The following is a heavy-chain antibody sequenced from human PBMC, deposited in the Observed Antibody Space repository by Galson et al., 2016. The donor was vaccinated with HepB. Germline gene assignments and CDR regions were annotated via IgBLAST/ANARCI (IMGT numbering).Heavy chain of an antibody. Sequence: SVKVSCKASGYIFRDYGITWVRQAPGHGLEWMGWISGYSGNTFYAPNLRGRVSMTTDTSTNTAYLNLRSLRSDDTAVYYCARDRGRNFGDYAAFWGQGTPVTVSS. CDR1: GYIFRDYG. D-gene: IGHD4-17*01. V-gene: IGHV1-18*01. CDR2: ISGYSGNT. CDR3: ARDRGRNFGDYAAF. J-gene: IGHJ4*02.